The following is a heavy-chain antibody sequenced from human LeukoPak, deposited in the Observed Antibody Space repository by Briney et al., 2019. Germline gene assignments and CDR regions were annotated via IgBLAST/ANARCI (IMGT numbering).Heavy chain of an antibody. V-gene: IGHV3-23*01. CDR1: GFTFSSYA. D-gene: IGHD3-22*01. CDR3: AKEITMIGNEGFDY. CDR2: ISGSGGST. J-gene: IGHJ4*02. Sequence: SGGSLRLSCAASGFTFSSYAMSWVRQAPGKGLEWVSAISGSGGSTYYADSVKGRLTISRDNSKNTLYLQMNSLRAEDTAVYYCAKEITMIGNEGFDYWGQGTLVTVSS.